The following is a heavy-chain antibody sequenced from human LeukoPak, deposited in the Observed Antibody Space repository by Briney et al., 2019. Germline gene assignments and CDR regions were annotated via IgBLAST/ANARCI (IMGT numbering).Heavy chain of an antibody. Sequence: GGSLRLSCAASGFTFSSYWMHWVRQAPGKGLVWVSRINNDGSSTTYADSVKGRFTISRDNAKNTLYLQMNSLRAEDTAVYYCAKDLRSSADSKMGAADYWGQGTLVTVSS. CDR3: AKDLRSSADSKMGAADY. V-gene: IGHV3-74*01. J-gene: IGHJ4*02. D-gene: IGHD1-26*01. CDR1: GFTFSSYW. CDR2: INNDGSST.